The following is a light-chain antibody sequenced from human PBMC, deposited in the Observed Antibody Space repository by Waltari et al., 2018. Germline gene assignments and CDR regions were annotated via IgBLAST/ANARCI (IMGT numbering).Light chain of an antibody. CDR2: DAS. Sequence: EIVFTQCPATLSLSRGDRATLSCRASQSVSSKLAWYQQKPGQAPRLLIYDASNRATDIAARFSGSGSGTDFTLTISSLEPEDFAVYYCQHRNNWPLTFGGGTKVEIK. CDR3: QHRNNWPLT. CDR1: QSVSSK. V-gene: IGKV3-11*01. J-gene: IGKJ4*01.